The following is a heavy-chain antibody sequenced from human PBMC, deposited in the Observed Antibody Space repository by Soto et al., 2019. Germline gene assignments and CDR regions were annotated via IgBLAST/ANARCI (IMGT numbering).Heavy chain of an antibody. D-gene: IGHD1-1*01. V-gene: IGHV3-48*02. CDR1: GFTFSNYN. CDR2: ISTTSRTI. Sequence: EVQVVESGGGLIQPGGSLRLSCAGSGFTFSNYNMDWVRQAPGKGLEWISYISTTSRTIFYADSVKGRFTTSRDNARNSLFLQMNSLRDEDTAVYYCARDGSRGYDMDVWGQGTTVIVSS. J-gene: IGHJ6*02. CDR3: ARDGSRGYDMDV.